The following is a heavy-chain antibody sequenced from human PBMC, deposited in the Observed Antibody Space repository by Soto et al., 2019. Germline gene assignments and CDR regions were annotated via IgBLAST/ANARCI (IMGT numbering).Heavy chain of an antibody. CDR1: GGSISSYY. Sequence: SETLSLTCTVSGGSISSYYWSWIRQPPGKGLEWIGYIYYSGSTNYNPSLKSRVTISVGTSKNQFSLKLSSVTAADTAVYYCARGPYDFWSGDPDYYYYYMDVWGKGTTVTVSS. D-gene: IGHD3-3*01. J-gene: IGHJ6*03. V-gene: IGHV4-59*08. CDR2: IYYSGST. CDR3: ARGPYDFWSGDPDYYYYYMDV.